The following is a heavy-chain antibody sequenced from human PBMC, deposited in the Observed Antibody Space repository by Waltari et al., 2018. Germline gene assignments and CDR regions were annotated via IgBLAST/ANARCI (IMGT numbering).Heavy chain of an antibody. CDR3: ATRGVDAFDI. CDR1: GGSISSSSYY. D-gene: IGHD3-10*01. CDR2: IYYSGST. Sequence: QLQLQESGPGLVKPSATLSLTCTVSGGSISSSSYYLGWIRQPPGKGLEWIGSIYYSGSTYYNPSLKSLVTISVDTSKNQFSLKLSSVTAADTAVYYCATRGVDAFDIWGQGTMVTVSS. J-gene: IGHJ3*02. V-gene: IGHV4-39*01.